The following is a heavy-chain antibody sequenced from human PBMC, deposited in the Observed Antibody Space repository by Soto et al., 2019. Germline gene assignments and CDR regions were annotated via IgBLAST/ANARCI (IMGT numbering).Heavy chain of an antibody. J-gene: IGHJ6*02. V-gene: IGHV4-31*03. D-gene: IGHD3-3*01. CDR3: ARDSTLDDDFWSGFPYGMDV. CDR2: IYYSGST. Sequence: SETLSLTCTVSGGSISSGGYYWSCIRQHPGKGLEWIGYIYYSGSTYYNPSLKSRVTISVDTSKNQFSLKLSSVTAADTAVYYCARDSTLDDDFWSGFPYGMDVWGQGTTVTVSS. CDR1: GGSISSGGYY.